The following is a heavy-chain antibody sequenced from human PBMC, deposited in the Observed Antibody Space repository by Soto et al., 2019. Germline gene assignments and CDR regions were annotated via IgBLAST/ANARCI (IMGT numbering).Heavy chain of an antibody. CDR3: ADETYYFDY. Sequence: QVQLVESGGGVVQPGRSLRLSCAASGFSFSNYGMHWARQAPGKGLEWVAVIWSDGSNKYYADSVKGRFTISRDNSKKMLDLQMNSQRAEDTDGYYCADETYYFDYLGQGTLVTVSS. J-gene: IGHJ4*01. CDR1: GFSFSNYG. CDR2: IWSDGSNK. V-gene: IGHV3-33*01.